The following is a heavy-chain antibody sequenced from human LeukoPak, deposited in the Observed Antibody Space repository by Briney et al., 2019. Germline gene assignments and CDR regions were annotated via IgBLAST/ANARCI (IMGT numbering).Heavy chain of an antibody. D-gene: IGHD3-10*01. V-gene: IGHV3-30-3*01. CDR2: IPYDGSNK. CDR1: GFTFSSYA. J-gene: IGHJ4*02. Sequence: GRSLRLSCAASGFTFSSYAMHWVRQAPGKGLEWVAVIPYDGSNKYYADSVKGRFTISRDNSKNTLYLQMNSLRAEDTAVYYCARDLWFGELLLDYWGQGTLVTVSS. CDR3: ARDLWFGELLLDY.